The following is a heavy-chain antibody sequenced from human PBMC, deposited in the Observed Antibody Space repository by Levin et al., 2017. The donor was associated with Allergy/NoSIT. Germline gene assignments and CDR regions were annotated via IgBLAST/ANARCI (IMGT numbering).Heavy chain of an antibody. D-gene: IGHD3-10*01. V-gene: IGHV3-72*01. CDR2: SRDKGRSFTT. CDR3: FRSLLVRGFSDLYSMDD. Sequence: GGSLRLSCAASGFTSSDHYMDWVRQPPGKGLEWVARSRDKGRSFTTEYAASVKGRFTISRDDSKNSLYLQMNGLKTEDTAVFYCFRSLLVRGFSDLYSMDDWGKGTAVTVSS. J-gene: IGHJ6*03. CDR1: GFTSSDHY.